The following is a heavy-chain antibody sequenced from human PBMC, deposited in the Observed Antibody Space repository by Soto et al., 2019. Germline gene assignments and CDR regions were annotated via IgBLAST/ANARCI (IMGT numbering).Heavy chain of an antibody. CDR1: GYRFTSYW. CDR3: ARTSAAGKYYYGMDV. V-gene: IGHV5-51*01. J-gene: IGHJ6*02. D-gene: IGHD6-13*01. Sequence: GESLKISYKGSGYRFTSYWIGWVRQMPGKGLEWMGIIYPGDSDTRYSPSFQGQVTISADKSISTAYLQWGSLKASDTAMYYCARTSAAGKYYYGMDVWGQGTTVTVSS. CDR2: IYPGDSDT.